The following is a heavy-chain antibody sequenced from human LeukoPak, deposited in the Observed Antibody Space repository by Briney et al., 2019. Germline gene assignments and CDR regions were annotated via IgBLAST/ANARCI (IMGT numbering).Heavy chain of an antibody. V-gene: IGHV4-59*11. D-gene: IGHD6-19*01. J-gene: IGHJ4*02. CDR1: GGSISSHY. Sequence: SETLSLTCTVSGGSISSHYWSWIRQPPGKGLEWIGEVYQSGSTNYNPSLKNRVTISVDKSKNQFSLNLSSVTAADTAVYYCARWGSGYFDYWGQGTQVTVSS. CDR3: ARWGSGYFDY. CDR2: VYQSGST.